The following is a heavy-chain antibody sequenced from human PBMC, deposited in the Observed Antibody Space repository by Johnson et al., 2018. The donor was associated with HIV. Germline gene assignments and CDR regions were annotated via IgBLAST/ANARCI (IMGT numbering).Heavy chain of an antibody. CDR3: ARGGGAYCGGDCLRTFDI. J-gene: IGHJ3*02. V-gene: IGHV3-66*01. D-gene: IGHD2-21*02. CDR2: FYGGGDI. Sequence: EQLVESGGGLVQPGGSLRLSCEASGLTITNDYMSWVRQAPGKGLEWVSVFYGGGDIYYADSVKGRFFISRDISKNTLYLQLNNLRAEDTAIYYCARGGGAYCGGDCLRTFDIWGQGTMVTVSS. CDR1: GLTITNDY.